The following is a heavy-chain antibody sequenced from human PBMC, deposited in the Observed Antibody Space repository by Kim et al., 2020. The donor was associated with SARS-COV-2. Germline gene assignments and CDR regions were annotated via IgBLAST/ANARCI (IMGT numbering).Heavy chain of an antibody. J-gene: IGHJ1*01. CDR1: GDSMSADY. CDR2: VYFRGTT. V-gene: IGHV4-59*08. CDR3: ARRETRDLFTSD. Sequence: SETLSLTCTVSGDSMSADYWNWIRQSPGKGLEWIGYVYFRGTTRYNPSLKSRVTISIDMSKSQFSLKLNSVTAADKAAYYCARRETRDLFTSDWG. D-gene: IGHD3-10*02.